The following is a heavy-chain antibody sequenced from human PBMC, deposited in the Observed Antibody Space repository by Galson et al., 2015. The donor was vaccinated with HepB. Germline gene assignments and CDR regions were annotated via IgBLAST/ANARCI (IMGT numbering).Heavy chain of an antibody. D-gene: IGHD1-26*01. V-gene: IGHV5-51*01. CDR1: GSSFTSYW. CDR2: IYPGDSDT. CDR3: ARHPATAQPNQGTFDY. J-gene: IGHJ4*02. Sequence: QSGAEVKKPGESLKISCKGSGSSFTSYWIGWVRQMPGKGLEWMGIIYPGDSDTRYSPSFQGQVTISADKSISIVYLQWSSLKASDTAMYYCARHPATAQPNQGTFDYWGQGTLVTVSS.